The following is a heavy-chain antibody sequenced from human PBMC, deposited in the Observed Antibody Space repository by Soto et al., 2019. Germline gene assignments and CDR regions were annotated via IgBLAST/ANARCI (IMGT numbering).Heavy chain of an antibody. V-gene: IGHV4-34*09. CDR2: INHSGST. Sequence: SETLSLTCAVYGGSFSGYYWSWIRQPPGKGLEWIGEINHSGSTYYNPSLKSRVTISVDASKNQFSLKLSSVTAADTAVYYCARDRECSGGTCYNYFDYWGQGTLVTVSS. CDR1: GGSFSGYY. CDR3: ARDRECSGGTCYNYFDY. J-gene: IGHJ4*02. D-gene: IGHD2-15*01.